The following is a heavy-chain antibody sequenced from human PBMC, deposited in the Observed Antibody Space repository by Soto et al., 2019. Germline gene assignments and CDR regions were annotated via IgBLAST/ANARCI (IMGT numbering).Heavy chain of an antibody. CDR2: IYYSGST. Sequence: SETLSLTCAVSGGSIKTYYWSWIRQPPGKGLEWIGYIYYSGSTDYNPSLQSRVTISVDTSKNQFSLKLSSVTAADTAVYYCAREIEYSGYFDYWGQGTLVNVSS. J-gene: IGHJ4*02. D-gene: IGHD5-12*01. CDR1: GGSIKTYY. CDR3: AREIEYSGYFDY. V-gene: IGHV4-59*01.